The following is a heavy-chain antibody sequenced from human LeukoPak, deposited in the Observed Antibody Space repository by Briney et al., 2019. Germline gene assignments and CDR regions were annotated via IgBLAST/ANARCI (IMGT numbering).Heavy chain of an antibody. D-gene: IGHD5-18*01. CDR3: ARCAPKGVTRIYYYYYYMDV. V-gene: IGHV4-4*09. CDR1: GGSISSYY. Sequence: PSETLSLTCTVSGGSISSYYWSWIRQPPGKGLEWIGYIYTSGSTNYNPSLKSRVTISVDTSKNQFSLKLSSVTAADTAVYYCARCAPKGVTRIYYYYYYMDVWGKGTTVTVSS. J-gene: IGHJ6*03. CDR2: IYTSGST.